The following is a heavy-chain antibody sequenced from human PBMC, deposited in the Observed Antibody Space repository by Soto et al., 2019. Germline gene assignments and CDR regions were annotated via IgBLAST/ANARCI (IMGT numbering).Heavy chain of an antibody. J-gene: IGHJ4*02. CDR1: GDSVSGNSAA. V-gene: IGHV6-1*01. D-gene: IGHD3-16*01. CDR2: TYYRSKWYN. Sequence: SQTLSLTCAISGDSVSGNSAAWNWIRQSPSRGLEWLGRTYYRSKWYNDYAVSVKSRITVTPDTSKNQFSLHLNSVTPEDTAVXYCAREFPYYESSDSYFDYWGQGALVTVSS. CDR3: AREFPYYESSDSYFDY.